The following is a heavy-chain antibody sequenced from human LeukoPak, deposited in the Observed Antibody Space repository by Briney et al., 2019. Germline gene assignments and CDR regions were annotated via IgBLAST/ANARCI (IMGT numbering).Heavy chain of an antibody. CDR1: GFTFNNYG. D-gene: IGHD1-26*01. CDR2: ISHDGSNK. CDR3: AKWLYSVKYWTGKDYFDY. V-gene: IGHV3-30*18. J-gene: IGHJ4*02. Sequence: GGSLRLSCAASGFTFNNYGMHWVRQAPGNGLEWVAVISHDGSNKYYADSVKGRFTISRDNSKNTLYLQMDSLRVEDTAVYYCAKWLYSVKYWTGKDYFDYWGQGTLVTVSS.